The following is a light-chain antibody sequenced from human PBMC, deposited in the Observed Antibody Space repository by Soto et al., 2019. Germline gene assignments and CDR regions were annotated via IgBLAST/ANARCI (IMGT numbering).Light chain of an antibody. V-gene: IGKV3-20*01. CDR3: QLYGSSPPPYT. Sequence: EIVLTQSPGTLSLSPGERATLSCRASQSVSSSYLAWYQQKPGQAPRLLIYGASSRATGIPDRFSGSGSGTDFTLTISRLEPEDFAVYYCQLYGSSPPPYTFGQGTKLEIK. J-gene: IGKJ2*01. CDR1: QSVSSSY. CDR2: GAS.